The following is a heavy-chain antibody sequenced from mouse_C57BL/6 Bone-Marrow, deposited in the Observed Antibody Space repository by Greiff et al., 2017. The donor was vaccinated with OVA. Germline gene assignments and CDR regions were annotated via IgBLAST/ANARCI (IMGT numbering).Heavy chain of an antibody. CDR2: IYPGNSDT. V-gene: IGHV1-5*01. CDR1: GFTFTSYW. CDR3: TIYYGRTVDD. J-gene: IGHJ2*01. Sequence: EVQLQQSGTVLVRPGASVKMSCTASGFTFTSYWMHWVKQRPGQGLDWIGAIYPGNSDTSYNQKFKGKAKLTAVTSASTAYMELSRLTHEASAVYCNTIYYGRTVDDWGKGTTLTVSS. D-gene: IGHD1-1*01.